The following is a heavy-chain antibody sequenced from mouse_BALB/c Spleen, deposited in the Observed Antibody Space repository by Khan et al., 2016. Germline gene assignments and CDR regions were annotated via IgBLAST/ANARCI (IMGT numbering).Heavy chain of an antibody. CDR1: GYSITSGYG. V-gene: IGHV3-2*02. D-gene: IGHD1-2*01. CDR2: ISYSGIT. J-gene: IGHJ2*01. Sequence: VQLKESGPGLVKPSQSLSLTCTVTGYSITSGYGWNWIRQFPGNKLEWMGYISYSGITNYNQSLKSRIPITRDKSKNQFFLQLNSVTTEDTATYYCARTARIKYWGQGTTLTVSS. CDR3: ARTARIKY.